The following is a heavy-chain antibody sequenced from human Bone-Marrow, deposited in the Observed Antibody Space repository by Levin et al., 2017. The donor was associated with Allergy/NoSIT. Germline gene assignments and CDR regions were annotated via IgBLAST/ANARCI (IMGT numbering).Heavy chain of an antibody. Sequence: SCAASGFTFSAYAMHWVRQAPGKGLEWVAVISYEGNNKYYADSVKGRFTISRDNSKNTLYLQMNSLRAEDTAVYYCARGGGGRYTPLYYFDYWGQGTLVPVSS. CDR1: GFTFSAYA. CDR3: ARGGGGRYTPLYYFDY. V-gene: IGHV3-30-3*01. J-gene: IGHJ4*02. CDR2: ISYEGNNK. D-gene: IGHD1-26*01.